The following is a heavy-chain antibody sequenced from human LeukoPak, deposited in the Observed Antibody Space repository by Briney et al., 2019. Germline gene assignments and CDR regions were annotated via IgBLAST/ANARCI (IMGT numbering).Heavy chain of an antibody. CDR1: GFTFSSYS. D-gene: IGHD1-26*01. CDR2: IKQDGSEK. Sequence: GGSLRLSCAASGFTFSSYSMNWVRQAPGKGLEWVANIKQDGSEKYYVDSVKGRFTISRDNAKNSLYLQMNSLRAEDTAVYYCAKDRSGSYSQGLDYWGQGTPVTVSS. CDR3: AKDRSGSYSQGLDY. J-gene: IGHJ4*02. V-gene: IGHV3-7*01.